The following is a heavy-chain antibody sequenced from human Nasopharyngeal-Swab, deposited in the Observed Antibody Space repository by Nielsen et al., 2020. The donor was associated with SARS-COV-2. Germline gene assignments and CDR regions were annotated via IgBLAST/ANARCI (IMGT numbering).Heavy chain of an antibody. J-gene: IGHJ6*03. CDR1: GYSFTSYW. D-gene: IGHD6-19*01. V-gene: IGHV5-51*01. Sequence: GESLKISCKGSGYSFTSYWIGWVRQMPGKGLEWMGIIYPGDSDTRYSPSIQGQVTISADKSISTAYLQWSSLKASDTAMYYCARQGAVAGYYYYYMDVWGKGTTVTVSS. CDR3: ARQGAVAGYYYYYMDV. CDR2: IYPGDSDT.